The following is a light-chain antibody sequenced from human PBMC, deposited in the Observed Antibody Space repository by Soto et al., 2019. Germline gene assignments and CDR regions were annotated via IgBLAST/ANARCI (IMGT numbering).Light chain of an antibody. V-gene: IGKV3-15*01. CDR3: HQYKNWSPWT. CDR2: DAS. CDR1: QSVSRN. J-gene: IGKJ1*01. Sequence: EIVMTQSPATLSVSPGERVTLSCRASQSVSRNLAWYQYIPGQAPRLLIYDASTRATGIPARFSGRGSGTEFTLSISSLHSEDYAVYYCHQYKNWSPWTFGQGTKVEIK.